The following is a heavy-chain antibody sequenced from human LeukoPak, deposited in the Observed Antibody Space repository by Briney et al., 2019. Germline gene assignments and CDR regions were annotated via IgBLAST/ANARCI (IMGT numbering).Heavy chain of an antibody. Sequence: ASAKVSCKASGYNLTNYAINWVRQAPGQGLEWMGWISAYNGNTNYAQKLQGRVTMTTDTSTSTAYMELSSLRSDDTAVYYCARDERRSSPNDYWGQGTLVTVSS. CDR3: ARDERRSSPNDY. J-gene: IGHJ4*02. CDR1: GYNLTNYA. D-gene: IGHD6-13*01. V-gene: IGHV1-18*01. CDR2: ISAYNGNT.